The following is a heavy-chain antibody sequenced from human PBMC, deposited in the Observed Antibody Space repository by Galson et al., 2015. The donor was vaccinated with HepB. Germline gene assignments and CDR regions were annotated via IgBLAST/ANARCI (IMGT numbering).Heavy chain of an antibody. CDR3: AKIPRSYYDLWNGYSVEYGIDI. CDR1: GFTFSSYG. Sequence: SLRLSCAASGFTFSSYGMHWVRQAPGKGLEWVAVISYDGSKEYYADSVKGRFTISRDNSKNTLYLQMNSLKTEDTSVYHCAKIPRSYYDLWNGYSVEYGIDIWGQGTMVTVSS. CDR2: ISYDGSKE. V-gene: IGHV3-30*18. D-gene: IGHD3-3*01. J-gene: IGHJ3*02.